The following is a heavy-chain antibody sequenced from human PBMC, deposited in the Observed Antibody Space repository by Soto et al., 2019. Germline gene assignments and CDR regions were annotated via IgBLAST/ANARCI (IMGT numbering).Heavy chain of an antibody. V-gene: IGHV4-30-4*01. Sequence: SSETLSLTCTVSGGSISSGDYYWSWIRQPPGKGLEWIGYIYYSGSTYYNPSLKSRVTISVDTSKNQFSLKLSSVTAADTAVYYCARVERVTIFGVVIIRGFDYWGQGTLVTVSS. CDR2: IYYSGST. CDR1: GGSISSGDYY. J-gene: IGHJ4*02. CDR3: ARVERVTIFGVVIIRGFDY. D-gene: IGHD3-3*01.